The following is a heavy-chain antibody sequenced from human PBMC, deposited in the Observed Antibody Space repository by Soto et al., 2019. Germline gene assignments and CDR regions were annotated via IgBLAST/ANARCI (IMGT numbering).Heavy chain of an antibody. CDR3: AKDRYSTSPGHLDY. Sequence: QLQLVESGGGVVQPGRSPRLSCAASGFMFSLSGMHWVRQVPGKGLEWVAVISDDGTDKYYRDSVKGRFTISRDNSKNTLYLQMNSLRAEDTAVYYCAKDRYSTSPGHLDYWGQGTLVTVSS. V-gene: IGHV3-30*18. CDR2: ISDDGTDK. D-gene: IGHD2-8*01. CDR1: GFMFSLSG. J-gene: IGHJ4*02.